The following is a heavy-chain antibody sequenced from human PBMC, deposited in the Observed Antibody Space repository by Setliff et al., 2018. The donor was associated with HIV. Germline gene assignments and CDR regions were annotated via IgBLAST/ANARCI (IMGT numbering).Heavy chain of an antibody. V-gene: IGHV4-61*02. Sequence: SETLSLTCTVSGVSINSGSFYWNWIRQPAGKGLEWIGRIYTSGSTSYTPSLKSRVSISVDTSKNQFSLKLNSVTATDTAMYYCARVAFYGPGSHDYFDHWGHGILVTVSS. D-gene: IGHD3-10*01. CDR3: ARVAFYGPGSHDYFDH. J-gene: IGHJ4*01. CDR2: IYTSGST. CDR1: GVSINSGSFY.